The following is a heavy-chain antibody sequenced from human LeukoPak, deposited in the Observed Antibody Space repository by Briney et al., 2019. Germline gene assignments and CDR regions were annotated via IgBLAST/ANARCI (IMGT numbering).Heavy chain of an antibody. CDR1: GYTFTGYY. J-gene: IGHJ3*02. D-gene: IGHD5-24*01. Sequence: ASVKVSCTASGYTFTGYYMHWVRQAPGQGLEWMGIINPSGGSTSYAQKFQGRVTMTRDMSTSTVYMELSSLRSEDTAVYYCARDLRRRWLQFAGDIWGQGTMVTVSS. V-gene: IGHV1-46*01. CDR3: ARDLRRRWLQFAGDI. CDR2: INPSGGST.